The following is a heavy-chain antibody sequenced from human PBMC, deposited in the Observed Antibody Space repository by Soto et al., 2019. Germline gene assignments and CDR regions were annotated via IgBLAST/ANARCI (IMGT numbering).Heavy chain of an antibody. CDR3: ARASSWIQLSWGGFDAFDI. CDR2: IWYDGSNK. CDR1: GFTFSSYG. V-gene: IGHV3-33*01. J-gene: IGHJ3*02. Sequence: GGSLRLSCAASGFTFSSYGMHWVRQAPGKGLEWVAVIWYDGSNKYYADSVKGRFTISRDNSKNTLYLQMNSLRAEDTAVYYCARASSWIQLSWGGFDAFDIWGQGTMVTVSS. D-gene: IGHD5-18*01.